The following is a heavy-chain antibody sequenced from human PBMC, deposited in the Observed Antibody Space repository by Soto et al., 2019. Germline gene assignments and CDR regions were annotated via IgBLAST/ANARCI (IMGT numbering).Heavy chain of an antibody. J-gene: IGHJ4*02. CDR1: GGSFSGYY. CDR2: INHSGST. V-gene: IGHV4-34*01. CDR3: ARDKITGLFDY. Sequence: QVQLQQWGAGLLKPSETLSLTCAVYGGSFSGYYWTWIRQPPGTGLEWSGEINHSGSTNYNPSLKSRVTISVDTSKNQFSLKPTSATAADTAVYYCARDKITGLFDYWGQGTLVTVSS. D-gene: IGHD2-8*02.